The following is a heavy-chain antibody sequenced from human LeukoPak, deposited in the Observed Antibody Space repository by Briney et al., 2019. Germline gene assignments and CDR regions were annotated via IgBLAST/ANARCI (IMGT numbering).Heavy chain of an antibody. CDR3: ATGRNIVVVPAAMDY. D-gene: IGHD2-2*01. CDR1: GYTFTDYY. CDR2: VDPEDGET. V-gene: IGHV1-69-2*01. J-gene: IGHJ4*02. Sequence: ASVKVSCKVSGYTFTDYYTHWVQQAPGKGLEWMGLVDPEDGETIYAEKFQGRVTITADTSTDAAYMELSSLRSEDTAVYYCATGRNIVVVPAAMDYWGQGTLVTVSS.